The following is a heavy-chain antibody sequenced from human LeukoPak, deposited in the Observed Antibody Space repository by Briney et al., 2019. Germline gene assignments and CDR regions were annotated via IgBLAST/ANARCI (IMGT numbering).Heavy chain of an antibody. CDR2: INHSGST. CDR3: ARGPYYDFRSGCDRGAQFDY. J-gene: IGHJ4*02. CDR1: GGSFSSYY. D-gene: IGHD3-3*01. Sequence: SETLSLTCAVYGGSFSSYYRSWIRQPPGKGLEWIGEINHSGSTNYNPSLKSRATISVDTSKNQFSLKLSSVAAADTAVYYCARGPYYDFRSGCDRGAQFDYWGKGTLVTASS. V-gene: IGHV4-34*01.